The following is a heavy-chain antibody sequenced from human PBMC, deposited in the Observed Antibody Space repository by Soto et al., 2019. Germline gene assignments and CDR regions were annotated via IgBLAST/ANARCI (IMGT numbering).Heavy chain of an antibody. Sequence: EVQLLESGGGLVQPGGSLRLSGAASGFTFGTNAMSWVHQAPGKGLAWVSIISGIRNNTYYADSVKGRFTISRDNSKNPLYLQMNSLTAEDTAVYYCAKHVFYGVGAFDIWGQGTMLTVSS. V-gene: IGHV3-23*01. D-gene: IGHD4-17*01. J-gene: IGHJ3*02. CDR3: AKHVFYGVGAFDI. CDR2: ISGIRNNT. CDR1: GFTFGTNA.